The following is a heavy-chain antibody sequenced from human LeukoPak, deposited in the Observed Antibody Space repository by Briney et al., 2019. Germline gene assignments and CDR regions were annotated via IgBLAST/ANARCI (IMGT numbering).Heavy chain of an antibody. CDR2: INAGNGNT. CDR1: GYTFTSYA. J-gene: IGHJ1*01. D-gene: IGHD2-2*01. V-gene: IGHV1-3*01. CDR3: ARTSSSTSLRREYFQH. Sequence: GASVKVSCKASGYTFTSYAMHWVRQAPGQRLEWMGWINAGNGNTKYSQKFQGRVTITRDTSASTAYMELSSLRSEDTAVYYCARTSSSTSLRREYFQHWGQGTLVTVSS.